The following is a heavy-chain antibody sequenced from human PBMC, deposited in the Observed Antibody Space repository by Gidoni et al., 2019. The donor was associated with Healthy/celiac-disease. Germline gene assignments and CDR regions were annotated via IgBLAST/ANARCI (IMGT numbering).Heavy chain of an antibody. CDR3: AKGKSGYYYGMDV. V-gene: IGHV3-43D*04. CDR1: GFTFDDYA. CDR2: ISWDGVST. D-gene: IGHD3-10*01. Sequence: VQLVESGGVVVQPGGSLRLSCAASGFTFDDYAMHWVRQAPGKGLEWVSLISWDGVSTYYADSVKGRFTISRDNSKNSLYLQMNSLRAEDTALYYCAKGKSGYYYGMDVWGQGTTVTVSS. J-gene: IGHJ6*02.